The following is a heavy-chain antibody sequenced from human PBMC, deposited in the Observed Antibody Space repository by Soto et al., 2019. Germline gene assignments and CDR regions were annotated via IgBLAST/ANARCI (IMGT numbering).Heavy chain of an antibody. CDR2: INGDGSTI. D-gene: IGHD3-22*01. CDR1: GFTITSSS. CDR3: VRGDGDYYDGNGYLGRH. J-gene: IGHJ4*02. V-gene: IGHV3-74*03. Sequence: GESKRLSCSGSGFTITSSSMICVHQAPGKGLVWVSHINGDGSTIVYADSVKGRLTISRDNAKNTLYLQMNSLRAEDTAVYYCVRGDGDYYDGNGYLGRHWGQGT.